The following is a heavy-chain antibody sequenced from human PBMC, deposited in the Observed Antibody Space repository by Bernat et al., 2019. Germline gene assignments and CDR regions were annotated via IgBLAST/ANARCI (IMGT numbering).Heavy chain of an antibody. V-gene: IGHV3-53*01. Sequence: EVQLVESGGGLIQPGGSLTLSCAASGFTVSVNYMSWVRQAPGKGLEWLSVLYTNGKTYYADSVKGRFTIYSDSSKNTLYLQMNSLRAEDTPVYHCARDMPPPDQWLPTTWGQGTLVTVSS. J-gene: IGHJ4*02. CDR3: ARDMPPPDQWLPTT. CDR2: LYTNGKT. D-gene: IGHD6-19*01. CDR1: GFTVSVNY.